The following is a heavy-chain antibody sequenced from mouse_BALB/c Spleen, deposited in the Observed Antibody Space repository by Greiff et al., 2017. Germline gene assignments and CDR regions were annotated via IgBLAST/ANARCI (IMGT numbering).Heavy chain of an antibody. J-gene: IGHJ3*01. V-gene: IGHV14-3*02. CDR1: GFNIKDTY. CDR2: IDPANGNT. CDR3: ALYDGYFPWFAY. D-gene: IGHD2-3*01. Sequence: EVQLVESGAELVKPGASVKLSCTASGFNIKDTYMHWVKQRPEQGLEWIGRIDPANGNTKYDPKFQGKATITADTSSNTAYLQLSSLTSEDTAVYYCALYDGYFPWFAYWGQGTLVTVSA.